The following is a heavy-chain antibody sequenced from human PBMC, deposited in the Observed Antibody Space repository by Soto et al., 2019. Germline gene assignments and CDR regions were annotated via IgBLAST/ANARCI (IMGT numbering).Heavy chain of an antibody. J-gene: IGHJ4*02. Sequence: LRLSCAASGFTFSSYWMSWVRQAPGKGLEWVAVISFDGSDQDYADSVKGRFTISRDPSKSMVYLQMNSLRREDTAMYYCVKDGGGVRYNYNIRGDSWGQGTQVTVSS. D-gene: IGHD5-18*01. V-gene: IGHV3-30*18. CDR2: ISFDGSDQ. CDR3: VKDGGGVRYNYNIRGDS. CDR1: GFTFSSYW.